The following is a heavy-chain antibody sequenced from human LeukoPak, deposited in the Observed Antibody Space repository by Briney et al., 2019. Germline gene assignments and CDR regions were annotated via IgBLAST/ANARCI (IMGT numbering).Heavy chain of an antibody. CDR2: INHSGST. Sequence: SETLSLTCAVYGGSFSGYYWSWIRQPPGKGLEWIGEINHSGSTNYNPSLKSRVTISVDTSKNQFSLKLSSVTAADTAVYYCARKGYYFDCWGHGTLVTVSS. CDR3: ARKGYYFDC. J-gene: IGHJ4*01. V-gene: IGHV4-34*01. CDR1: GGSFSGYY.